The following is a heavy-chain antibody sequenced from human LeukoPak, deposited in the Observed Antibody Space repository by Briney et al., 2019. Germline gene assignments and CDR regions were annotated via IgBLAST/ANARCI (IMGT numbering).Heavy chain of an antibody. J-gene: IGHJ4*02. D-gene: IGHD3-22*01. CDR2: IYSGGST. CDR1: GFTVGSNY. V-gene: IGHV3-53*01. CDR3: ARSIYDSSGYYHYFDY. Sequence: GGSLRLSCAAAGFTVGSNYMSWVRQAPGKGLEWVSVIYSGGSTYYADSVKGRFTISRDNSKNTLYLQMNSLRAEDTAVYYCARSIYDSSGYYHYFDYWGQGTLVTVSS.